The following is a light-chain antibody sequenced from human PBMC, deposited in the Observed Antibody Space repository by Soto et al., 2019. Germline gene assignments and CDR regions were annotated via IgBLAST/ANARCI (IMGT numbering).Light chain of an antibody. CDR3: QQYDKWPTWT. Sequence: EIVLTQSPATLSVSPWERAALSFRSGQSVSRDLAWYQQKPGQAPRLLIYGASTRAPSIPAGFSGSGSGTDFALTISSLQSEDFAVYYCQQYDKWPTWTFGQGTKVDIK. J-gene: IGKJ1*01. CDR2: GAS. CDR1: QSVSRD. V-gene: IGKV3-15*01.